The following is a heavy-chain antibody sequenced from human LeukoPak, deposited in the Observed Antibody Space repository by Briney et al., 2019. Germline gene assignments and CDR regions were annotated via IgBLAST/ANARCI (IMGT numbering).Heavy chain of an antibody. CDR1: GYTFTSYA. J-gene: IGHJ4*02. Sequence: ASVKVSCKDSGYTFTSYAMHWVRQAPGQRLEWMGWINAGNGNTKYSQEFQGRVTITRDTSASTAYMELSSLRSEDMAVYYCAIAVAVAGTYLGYWGQGTLVTVSS. CDR3: AIAVAVAGTYLGY. V-gene: IGHV1-3*03. CDR2: INAGNGNT. D-gene: IGHD6-19*01.